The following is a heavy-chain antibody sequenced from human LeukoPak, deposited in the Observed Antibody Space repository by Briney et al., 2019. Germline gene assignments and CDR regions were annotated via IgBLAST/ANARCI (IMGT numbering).Heavy chain of an antibody. Sequence: GGSLRLSCAASGFTYSHYWMTWVRQAPGKGLEGVVNIKQDGSEKDYLDSVKGGFTISRDNSKNSLYLQMNSLRVEDTAVYYCARDLASQGRLYCSSTRCSKGTFDIWGQGTMVTVSS. CDR2: IKQDGSEK. V-gene: IGHV3-7*01. CDR1: GFTYSHYW. CDR3: ARDLASQGRLYCSSTRCSKGTFDI. J-gene: IGHJ3*02. D-gene: IGHD2-2*01.